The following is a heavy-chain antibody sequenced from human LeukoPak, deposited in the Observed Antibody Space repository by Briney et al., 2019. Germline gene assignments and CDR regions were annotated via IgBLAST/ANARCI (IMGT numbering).Heavy chain of an antibody. V-gene: IGHV3-23*01. CDR3: AIDPNWGTHS. CDR2: IGNNGGGI. Sequence: GGSLRLSCAASGFTFSTYTMYWVHHPPGKRLEWVSIIGNNGGGIHYADSVKGRFTISRDNFKNALYLQMNSLRVEDTAVYYCAIDPNWGTHSWGQGVLVTVSS. CDR1: GFTFSTYT. J-gene: IGHJ4*02. D-gene: IGHD7-27*01.